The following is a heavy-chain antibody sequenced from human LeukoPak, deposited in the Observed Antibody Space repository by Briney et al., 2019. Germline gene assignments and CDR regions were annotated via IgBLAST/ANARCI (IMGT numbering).Heavy chain of an antibody. V-gene: IGHV3-7*01. CDR3: ARSPPANEDQYYYYGMDV. CDR1: GFTFSSYW. Sequence: GGSLRLSCAASGFTFSSYWMSWVRQAPGKGLEWVANIKQDGSEKYYVDSVKGRFTISRDNAKNSLYLQMSSLRAEDTAVYYCARSPPANEDQYYYYGMDVWGQGTTVTVSS. J-gene: IGHJ6*02. D-gene: IGHD4/OR15-4a*01. CDR2: IKQDGSEK.